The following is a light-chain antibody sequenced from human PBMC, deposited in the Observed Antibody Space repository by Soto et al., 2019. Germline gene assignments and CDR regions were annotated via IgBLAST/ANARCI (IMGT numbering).Light chain of an antibody. Sequence: EILMTQSPATLSVSPGERATLSCRASQTVTGALAWYQQKPGQAPRLLIYGASTRASGIPDRFSGSGSGTAFTLTISSLQSEDFSVYYCQQYNDWPPYTFGQGTNVEIK. V-gene: IGKV3-15*01. CDR2: GAS. CDR3: QQYNDWPPYT. CDR1: QTVTGA. J-gene: IGKJ2*01.